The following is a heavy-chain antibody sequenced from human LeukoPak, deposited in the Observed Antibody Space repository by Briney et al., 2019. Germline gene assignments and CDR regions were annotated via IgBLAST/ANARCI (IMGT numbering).Heavy chain of an antibody. CDR1: GITFIKYC. CDR3: ARQWLVNG. CDR2: ITGSGAFT. Sequence: PGGSLRLSCAASGITFIKYCMTWVRQAPGKGLEWVSAITGSGAFTDYADSVKGRFTISRDNSKNTLYLQTNSLRAEDTAVYYCARQWLVNGWGQGTLVTVSS. V-gene: IGHV3-23*01. J-gene: IGHJ4*02. D-gene: IGHD6-19*01.